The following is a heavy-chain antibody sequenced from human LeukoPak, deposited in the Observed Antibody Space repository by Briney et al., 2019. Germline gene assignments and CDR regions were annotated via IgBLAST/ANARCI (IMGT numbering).Heavy chain of an antibody. D-gene: IGHD6-13*01. CDR1: GFTFSHAW. V-gene: IGHV3-15*01. CDR3: NTQPVVPDESNSSSYYGTGAFDI. J-gene: IGHJ3*02. Sequence: GGSLRLSCAASGFTFSHAWMTWVRQAPGKGLEWVGRIKSKTDGGTTDYAAPGTGRFTIARDDSKNMLYLQMRSLKTEDAALYYCNTQPVVPDESNSSSYYGTGAFDIWGQGTTVTVSS. CDR2: IKSKTDGGTT.